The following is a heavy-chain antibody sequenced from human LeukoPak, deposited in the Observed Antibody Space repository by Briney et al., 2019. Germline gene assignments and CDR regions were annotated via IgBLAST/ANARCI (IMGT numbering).Heavy chain of an antibody. CDR1: GFTFSSYS. CDR2: ISSSSSYI. CDR3: ARDLLSFRGSGSYYP. D-gene: IGHD3-10*01. Sequence: GGSLRLSCAASGFTFSSYSMNWVRQAPGKGLEWVSSISSSSSYIYYADSVKGRFTISRDNAKNSLYLQMNSLRAEDTAVYYCARDLLSFRGSGSYYPWGQGTLVTVYS. V-gene: IGHV3-21*01. J-gene: IGHJ4*02.